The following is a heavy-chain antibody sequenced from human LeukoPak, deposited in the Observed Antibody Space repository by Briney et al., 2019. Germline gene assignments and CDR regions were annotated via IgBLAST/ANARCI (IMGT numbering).Heavy chain of an antibody. Sequence: SETLSLTCTVSGASISSYYWSWIRQPPGKGLEWIGYIYYSVSTTYNPSLKSRVTMSVDTSKNQFSLNLSSVTAADTAVYYCARDKSVVRGVIDYWFDPWGQGTLVTVSS. J-gene: IGHJ5*02. V-gene: IGHV4-59*01. CDR3: ARDKSVVRGVIDYWFDP. CDR2: IYYSVST. D-gene: IGHD3-10*01. CDR1: GASISSYY.